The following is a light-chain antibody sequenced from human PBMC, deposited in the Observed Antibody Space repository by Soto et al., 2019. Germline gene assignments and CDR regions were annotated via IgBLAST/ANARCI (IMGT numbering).Light chain of an antibody. Sequence: DIVLTQSPLSLPVTPGEPASISCRSSQSLLHSNGYTYVDWYLQKPGQSPQLLIYLGSNRASGVPDRFSGSGSGTDFTLKISRVEAEDVGVYYCMQSLQTRSFGGGTKVEIK. J-gene: IGKJ4*01. CDR3: MQSLQTRS. V-gene: IGKV2-28*01. CDR1: QSLLHSNGYTY. CDR2: LGS.